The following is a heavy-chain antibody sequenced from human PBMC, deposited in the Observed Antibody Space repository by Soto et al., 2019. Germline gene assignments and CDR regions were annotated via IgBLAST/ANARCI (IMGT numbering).Heavy chain of an antibody. V-gene: IGHV3-7*01. CDR2: INQNEGEK. Sequence: EVQLAESGGGLVQPGGSLRVSCTASGFTFRNYWMPWVRQAPGKGLEWVANINQNEGEKYYVDSVKGRFTISRDNAYNSLYLEMDNLRGDDSAVYFCARGRPPSSGGNFDSWGQGTLVSVSS. J-gene: IGHJ4*02. D-gene: IGHD3-10*01. CDR3: ARGRPPSSGGNFDS. CDR1: GFTFRNYW.